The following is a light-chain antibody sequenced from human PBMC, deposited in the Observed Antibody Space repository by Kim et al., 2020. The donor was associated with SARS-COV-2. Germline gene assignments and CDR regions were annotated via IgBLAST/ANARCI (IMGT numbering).Light chain of an antibody. CDR3: QSYDSSNQNWV. V-gene: IGLV6-57*03. CDR2: EYN. CDR1: PGSVASNS. J-gene: IGLJ3*02. Sequence: TLTLAVTHRPGSVASNSVPWYQQRPGRAPTTLIYEYNQRPSGGPDRFSGSIDSSSNSTSLTISGLKTEDEADYYCQSYDSSNQNWVFGGGTQLTVL.